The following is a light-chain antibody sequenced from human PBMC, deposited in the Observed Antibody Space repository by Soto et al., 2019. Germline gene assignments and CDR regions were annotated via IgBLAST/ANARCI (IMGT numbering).Light chain of an antibody. CDR2: GAS. CDR1: QSVNSAY. V-gene: IGKV3-20*01. Sequence: EMLLTQSPATLSLSPGERATLSCRASQSVNSAYVAWYQQNPGQAPRVLIYGASTRATGIPHRFSGSGSGTDFSLTISRLEPEDSAMYYCQLYGSPPTWAFGQGTKV. J-gene: IGKJ1*01. CDR3: QLYGSPPTWA.